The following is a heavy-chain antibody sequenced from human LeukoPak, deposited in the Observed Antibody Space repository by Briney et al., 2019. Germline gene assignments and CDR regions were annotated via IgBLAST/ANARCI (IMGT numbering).Heavy chain of an antibody. V-gene: IGHV1-69*05. CDR2: IIPIFGTA. CDR3: AREELYSSGWQPSP. J-gene: IGHJ5*02. D-gene: IGHD6-19*01. CDR1: GGTFSSYA. Sequence: SVKVSCKASGGTFSSYAISWVRQAPGQGLEWMGGIIPIFGTANYAQKFQGRVTITTDESTSTTYMELSSLRSEDTAVYYCAREELYSSGWQPSPWGQGTLVTVSS.